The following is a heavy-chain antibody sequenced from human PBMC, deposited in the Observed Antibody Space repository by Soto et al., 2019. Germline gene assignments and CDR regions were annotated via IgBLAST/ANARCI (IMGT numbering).Heavy chain of an antibody. J-gene: IGHJ5*02. CDR2: INHSGST. CDR1: GGSFSGYY. D-gene: IGHD2-2*01. Sequence: SETLSLTCAVYGGSFSGYYWSWIRQPPGKGLEWIGEINHSGSTNYNPSLKSRVTISLDTSKNQLSLNLNSVTAADTAVYYCARGHRVSDALRPARWFGPWGLGTLVTVSS. CDR3: ARGHRVSDALRPARWFGP. V-gene: IGHV4-34*01.